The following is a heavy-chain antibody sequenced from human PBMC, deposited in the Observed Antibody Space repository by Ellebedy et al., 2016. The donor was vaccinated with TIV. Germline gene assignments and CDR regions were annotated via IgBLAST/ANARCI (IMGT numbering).Heavy chain of an antibody. CDR3: ARVGTAMVMNWFDP. J-gene: IGHJ5*02. Sequence: SETLSLTXAVSGGSISSSNWWRWVRQPPGKGLAWIGEIYHSASTNYNPPLKSRVTISVDKSKNQFSLKLSSVTAADTAVYYCARVGTAMVMNWFDPWGQGTLVTVSS. CDR1: GGSISSSNW. D-gene: IGHD5-18*01. V-gene: IGHV4-4*02. CDR2: IYHSAST.